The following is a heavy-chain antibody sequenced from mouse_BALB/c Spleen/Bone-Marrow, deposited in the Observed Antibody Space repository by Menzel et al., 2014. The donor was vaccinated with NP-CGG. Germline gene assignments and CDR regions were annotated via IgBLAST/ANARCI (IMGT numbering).Heavy chain of an antibody. Sequence: VQLVESGAELVKPGASVKLSCKASGYTFTSYWMHWVEQRPGQGLEWIGEINPSNGRTNYNEKFKSKATLTVDKSSSTAYMQLSSLTSEDSAVYYCASYYGNYAYWGQGTLVTVSA. CDR3: ASYYGNYAY. V-gene: IGHV1S81*02. D-gene: IGHD2-1*01. CDR2: INPSNGRT. CDR1: GYTFTSYW. J-gene: IGHJ3*01.